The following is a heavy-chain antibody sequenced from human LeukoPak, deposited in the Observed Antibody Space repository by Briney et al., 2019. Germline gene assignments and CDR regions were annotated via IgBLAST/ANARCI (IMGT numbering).Heavy chain of an antibody. J-gene: IGHJ4*02. V-gene: IGHV1-46*01. CDR2: FNPSGGST. D-gene: IGHD1-7*01. CDR1: GHTFTNYY. CDR3: ARAANGANWKYAYFDY. Sequence: GASVKVSCKASGHTFTNYYIHWVRQAPGQGLEWMGLFNPSGGSTIYAQKFQGRVTMTRDMSTTTVYLDLSSLRSEDTAVYYCARAANGANWKYAYFDYWGQGTLVTVSS.